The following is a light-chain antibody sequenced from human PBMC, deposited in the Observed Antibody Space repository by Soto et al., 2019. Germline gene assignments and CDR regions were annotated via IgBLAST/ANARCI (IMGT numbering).Light chain of an antibody. CDR1: QSVSTF. CDR3: QQYDSYSWT. V-gene: IGKV1-5*01. Sequence: DIPMTQSPSTLSASAGDTVTLTCRASQSVSTFLAWYQQKPGKAPKLLIFDASSLKSGVPSRFSGSGSGTEFTLTISSLQPDDFATYYCQQYDSYSWTFGQGTKVEIK. J-gene: IGKJ1*01. CDR2: DAS.